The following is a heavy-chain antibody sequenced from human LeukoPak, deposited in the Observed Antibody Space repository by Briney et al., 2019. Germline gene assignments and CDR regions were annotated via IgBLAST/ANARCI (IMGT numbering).Heavy chain of an antibody. CDR1: GFTFSGYG. D-gene: IGHD2-2*02. CDR3: AKNRVPTAITPDS. Sequence: GGSLRLSCAASGFTFSGYGMHWLRQAPGKGLEWVAVIPYDASNKYYTDSVKGRFTISRDNSKNTLYLQMNSLRAEDTAVYYCAKNRVPTAITPDSWGQGTLVTASS. CDR2: IPYDASNK. J-gene: IGHJ5*01. V-gene: IGHV3-30*18.